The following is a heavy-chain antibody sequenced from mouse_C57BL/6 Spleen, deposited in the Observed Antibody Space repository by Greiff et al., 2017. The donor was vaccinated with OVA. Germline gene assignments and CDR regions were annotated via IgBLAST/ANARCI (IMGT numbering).Heavy chain of an antibody. J-gene: IGHJ2*01. CDR3: ARASYDYEDGFDD. Sequence: VQLQQPGAELVKPGASVKLSCKASGYTFTSYWMQWVKQRPGQGLEWIGEIDPSDSYTNYNQKFKGKATLTVDTSSSPAYMQLSSLTSEDSAVYYCARASYDYEDGFDDWGQGTTLTVSS. V-gene: IGHV1-50*01. CDR2: IDPSDSYT. D-gene: IGHD2-4*01. CDR1: GYTFTSYW.